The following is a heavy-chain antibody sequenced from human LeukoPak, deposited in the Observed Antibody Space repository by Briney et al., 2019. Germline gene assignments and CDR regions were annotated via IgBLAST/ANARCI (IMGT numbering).Heavy chain of an antibody. CDR2: ISGSGGST. D-gene: IGHD3-10*01. J-gene: IGHJ4*02. V-gene: IGHV3-23*01. CDR1: GFTFSSYW. Sequence: GGSLRLSCAASGFTFSSYWMSWVRQAPGKGLEWVSAISGSGGSTYYADSVKGRFTISRDNSKNTLYLQMNSLRAEDTAVYYCAKEMDRELLWFGELSYWGQGTLVTVSS. CDR3: AKEMDRELLWFGELSY.